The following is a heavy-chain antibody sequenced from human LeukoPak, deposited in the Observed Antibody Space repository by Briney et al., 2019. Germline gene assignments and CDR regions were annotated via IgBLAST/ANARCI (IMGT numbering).Heavy chain of an antibody. V-gene: IGHV4-34*01. J-gene: IGHJ3*02. CDR1: GGSFSGYY. CDR3: ARVGHQEDAFDI. Sequence: PSETLSLTCAVYGGSFSGYYWSWIRQPPGKGLEWIGEINHSGSTNYNPSLKSRVTISVDTSKNQFSLKLSSVTAADTAVYYCARVGHQEDAFDIWGQGTMVTVSS. CDR2: INHSGST.